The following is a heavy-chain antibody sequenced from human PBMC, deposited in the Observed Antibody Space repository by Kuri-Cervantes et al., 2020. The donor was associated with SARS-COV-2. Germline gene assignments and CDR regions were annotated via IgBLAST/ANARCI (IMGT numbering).Heavy chain of an antibody. D-gene: IGHD6-19*01. CDR1: GGTFSSYA. Sequence: SSVKVSCKASGGTFSSYAISWVRQAPGQGLEWMGGIIPIFGTANYTQKFQGRVTITADTSTSTAYTELSSLRSEDTAVYHCARHSGSGWTGNWFDPWGQGTLVTVSS. J-gene: IGHJ5*02. CDR3: ARHSGSGWTGNWFDP. CDR2: IIPIFGTA. V-gene: IGHV1-69*06.